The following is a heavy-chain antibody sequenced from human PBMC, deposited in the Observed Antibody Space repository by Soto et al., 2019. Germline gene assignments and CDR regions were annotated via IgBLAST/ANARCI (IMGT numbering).Heavy chain of an antibody. CDR3: ARGLMRSYYYYGMDV. CDR2: IYYSGST. J-gene: IGHJ6*02. D-gene: IGHD3-16*01. CDR1: GGSISSYY. V-gene: IGHV4-59*01. Sequence: ETLSLTCTVSGGSISSYYWSWIRQPPGKGLEWIGYIYYSGSTNYNPSLKSRVTISVDTSKNQFSLKLSSVTAADTAVYYCARGLMRSYYYYGMDVWGQGTTVTVSS.